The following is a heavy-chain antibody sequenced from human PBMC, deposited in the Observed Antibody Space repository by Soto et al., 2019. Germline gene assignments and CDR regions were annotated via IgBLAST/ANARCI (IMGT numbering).Heavy chain of an antibody. Sequence: PGGSLRLSCTASGFTFSSYSMNWVRQAPGKGLEWVSYISSSSSTIYYADSVKGRFTISRDNAKNSLYLQMNSLRAEDTAVYYCARDATYSGYDWVYYYYMDGWGKGTTVTVSS. CDR1: GFTFSSYS. J-gene: IGHJ6*03. V-gene: IGHV3-48*01. CDR2: ISSSSSTI. CDR3: ARDATYSGYDWVYYYYMDG. D-gene: IGHD5-12*01.